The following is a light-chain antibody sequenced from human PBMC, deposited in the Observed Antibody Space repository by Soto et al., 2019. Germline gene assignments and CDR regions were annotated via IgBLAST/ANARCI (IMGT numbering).Light chain of an antibody. Sequence: QSVLTQPASVSGSPGQSITISCTGTSSDVGCYNLVSWYQQHPGKAPKLMIYEGSKRPSGVSNRYSGSKSGNTASLTISGLQAEDEADYYCCSYAGSSTLGVFGGGTKLTVL. CDR1: SSDVGCYNL. CDR2: EGS. CDR3: CSYAGSSTLGV. V-gene: IGLV2-23*01. J-gene: IGLJ2*01.